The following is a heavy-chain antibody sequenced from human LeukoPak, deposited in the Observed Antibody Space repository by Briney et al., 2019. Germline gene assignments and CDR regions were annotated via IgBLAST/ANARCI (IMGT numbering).Heavy chain of an antibody. V-gene: IGHV3-43*01. CDR1: GFTFDHHS. Sequence: GGSLRLSCATSGFTFDHHSMHWVRQPPGKGLEWVSLITWDSSRTHYSGSVEGRFTISRDNSKTSLYLQMDSLRTEDTALYYCAKNNAGGDYYHRWGQGTLVTVS. J-gene: IGHJ4*02. CDR2: ITWDSSRT. D-gene: IGHD2-21*01. CDR3: AKNNAGGDYYHR.